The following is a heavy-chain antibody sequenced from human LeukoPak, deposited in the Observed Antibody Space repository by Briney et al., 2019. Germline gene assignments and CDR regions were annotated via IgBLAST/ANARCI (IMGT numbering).Heavy chain of an antibody. J-gene: IGHJ4*02. CDR3: ARVQVGYNVYFDY. CDR1: GYTSTSYY. CDR2: INPSGGST. Sequence: ASVKVSCMASGYTSTSYYMHWVRQAPGQGLEWMGIINPSGGSTSYAQKFQGRVTMTRDMSTSTVYMELSSLRSEDTAVYYCARVQVGYNVYFDYWGQGTLVTVSS. V-gene: IGHV1-46*01. D-gene: IGHD5-24*01.